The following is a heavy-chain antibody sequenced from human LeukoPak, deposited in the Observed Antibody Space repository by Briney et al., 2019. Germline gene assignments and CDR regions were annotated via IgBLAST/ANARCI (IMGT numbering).Heavy chain of an antibody. J-gene: IGHJ1*01. V-gene: IGHV3-30*18. D-gene: IGHD1-1*01. Sequence: GGSLRLSCAASGFTFSSYDMHWVRQAPGKGLDGVAVISYDGNNKYYADSVKGRITISRDKSKNTRHLSMNSMRVAGTAVYYGGKRNGLWGEGTLVTVSS. CDR1: GFTFSSYD. CDR3: GKRNGL. CDR2: ISYDGNNK.